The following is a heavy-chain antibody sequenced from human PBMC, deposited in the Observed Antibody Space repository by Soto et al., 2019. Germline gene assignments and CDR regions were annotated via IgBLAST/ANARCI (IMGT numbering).Heavy chain of an antibody. J-gene: IGHJ6*02. D-gene: IGHD3-3*01. V-gene: IGHV1-69*06. CDR3: ARYLKMLGTIFGVVIVPTLGMDV. CDR1: GGTFSSYA. Sequence: SVKVSCKASGGTFSSYAISGVRQAPGQGLEWMGGSIPIFGTANYAQKFQGRVTITADKSTSTAYMELSSLRSEDTAVYYCARYLKMLGTIFGVVIVPTLGMDVWGQGTTVTVSS. CDR2: SIPIFGTA.